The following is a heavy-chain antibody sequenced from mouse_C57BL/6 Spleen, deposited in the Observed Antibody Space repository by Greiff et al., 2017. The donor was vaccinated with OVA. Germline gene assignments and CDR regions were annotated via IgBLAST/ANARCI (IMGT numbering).Heavy chain of an antibody. CDR3: ARFNYGNFFFDY. CDR2: ISSGGSYT. J-gene: IGHJ2*01. CDR1: GFTFSSYG. D-gene: IGHD1-1*01. Sequence: EVQRVESGGDLVKPGGSLKLSCAASGFTFSSYGMSWVRQTPDKRLEWVATISSGGSYTYYPDSVKGRFTISRDNAKNTLYLQMSSLKSEDTAMYYCARFNYGNFFFDYWGQGTTLTVSS. V-gene: IGHV5-6*01.